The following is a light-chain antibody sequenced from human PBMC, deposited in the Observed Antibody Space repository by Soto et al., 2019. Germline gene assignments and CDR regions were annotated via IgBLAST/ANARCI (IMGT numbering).Light chain of an antibody. CDR2: DVS. J-gene: IGLJ2*01. V-gene: IGLV2-14*01. CDR3: SSYTSSSKGV. Sequence: QSALTQPASVSGSPGQSITISCTGTSSDVGGYNYVSWYQQHPGKAPKLMIYDVSNRPSGVSNRFSGSKSGNTASLTISGVKAEDEADYYCSSYTSSSKGVFGGGTKITVL. CDR1: SSDVGGYNY.